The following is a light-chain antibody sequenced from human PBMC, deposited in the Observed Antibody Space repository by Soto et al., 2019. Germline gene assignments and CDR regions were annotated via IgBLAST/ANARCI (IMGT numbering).Light chain of an antibody. CDR3: EQLNSYPIT. V-gene: IGKV1-9*01. J-gene: IGKJ5*01. CDR1: QGISTF. CDR2: AAS. Sequence: DIQLTQSPSFLSASVGDRVTITCRASQGISTFLAWYQLKPGKAPKLLIYAASTLQSGVTSTFSVSESGTEFTLTISSLQPEDFATYYCEQLNSYPITFGQGTRLEIK.